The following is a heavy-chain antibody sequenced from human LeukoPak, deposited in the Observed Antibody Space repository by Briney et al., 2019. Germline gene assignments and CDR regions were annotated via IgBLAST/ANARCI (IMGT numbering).Heavy chain of an antibody. Sequence: GGTLRLSCAASGFTFSSYGMSWVRQAPGKGLEWVSGISGSGTSMYYAESVKGRFTISRDNYRNTLYLQMSSLRAEDTAVYYCAKEGSGIWYGELFWGQGTLVTVSS. CDR2: ISGSGTSM. CDR1: GFTFSSYG. D-gene: IGHD3-10*01. J-gene: IGHJ4*02. CDR3: AKEGSGIWYGELF. V-gene: IGHV3-23*01.